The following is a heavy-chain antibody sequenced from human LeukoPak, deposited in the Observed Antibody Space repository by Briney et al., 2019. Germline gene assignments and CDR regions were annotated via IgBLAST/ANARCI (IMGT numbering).Heavy chain of an antibody. Sequence: ASVKVSCKASGYTFTSYYMHWVRQAPGQGLEWMGWINPNSGGTNYAQKFQGRVTMTRDTSISTAYMELSRLRSDDTAVYYCARDWAPHQYSSSWYAAFYMDVWGKGTTVTVSS. CDR2: INPNSGGT. J-gene: IGHJ6*03. CDR1: GYTFTSYY. CDR3: ARDWAPHQYSSSWYAAFYMDV. V-gene: IGHV1-2*02. D-gene: IGHD6-13*01.